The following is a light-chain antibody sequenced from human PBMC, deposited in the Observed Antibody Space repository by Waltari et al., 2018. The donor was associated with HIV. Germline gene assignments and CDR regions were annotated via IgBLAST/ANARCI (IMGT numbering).Light chain of an antibody. CDR2: SNN. J-gene: IGLJ2*01. CDR1: SSNIGSNT. CDR3: AAWDDSLNGVV. V-gene: IGLV1-44*01. Sequence: QSVLTQPPSASGTPGQRVTISCSGSSSNIGSNTVNWYQQLPGTAPKLLIYSNNLRPSGGPDRFSGSKSGTSASLGISGLQSEDEADYYCAAWDDSLNGVVFGGGTKLTVL.